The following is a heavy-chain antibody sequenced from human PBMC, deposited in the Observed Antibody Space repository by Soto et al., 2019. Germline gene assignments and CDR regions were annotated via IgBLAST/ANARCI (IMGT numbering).Heavy chain of an antibody. J-gene: IGHJ5*02. CDR1: GFTVRGNY. CDR3: LGGRGYDWFDP. D-gene: IGHD3-10*01. Sequence: GGSLRLSCVVSGFTVRGNYMSWARQAPGKGLEWVSVIYNDDTAYYADSVKGRFSISRDDSKTTLYLQMDSLKTEDTAMYYCLGGRGYDWFDPWGQGTLVTVSS. V-gene: IGHV3-66*01. CDR2: IYNDDTA.